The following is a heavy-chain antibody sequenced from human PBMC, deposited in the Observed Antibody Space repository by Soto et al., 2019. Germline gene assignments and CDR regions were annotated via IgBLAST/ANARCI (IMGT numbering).Heavy chain of an antibody. CDR1: GFTFSSYS. J-gene: IGHJ4*02. CDR2: ISSSSSYI. V-gene: IGHV3-21*01. D-gene: IGHD5-12*01. CDR3: ARDVSGYDASHFDY. Sequence: EVQLVESGGGLVKPGGSLRLSCAASGFTFSSYSMNWVRQAPGKGLEWVSSISSSSSYIYYADSVKGRFTISRDNAKNSLYLLMNSLRAEDTAVYYCARDVSGYDASHFDYWGQGTLVTVSS.